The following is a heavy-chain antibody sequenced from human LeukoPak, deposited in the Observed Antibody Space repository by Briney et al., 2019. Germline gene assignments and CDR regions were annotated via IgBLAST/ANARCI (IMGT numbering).Heavy chain of an antibody. CDR2: ISAYNGNT. Sequence: GASVKVSCKASGFTFTSYGISWVRQAPGQGLEWMGWISAYNGNTNYAQKLQGRVTMTTDTSTSTAYMELRSLRSDDTAVYYCARDPQVIVGATTGWFDPWGQGTLVTVSS. CDR3: ARDPQVIVGATTGWFDP. V-gene: IGHV1-18*04. D-gene: IGHD1-26*01. J-gene: IGHJ5*02. CDR1: GFTFTSYG.